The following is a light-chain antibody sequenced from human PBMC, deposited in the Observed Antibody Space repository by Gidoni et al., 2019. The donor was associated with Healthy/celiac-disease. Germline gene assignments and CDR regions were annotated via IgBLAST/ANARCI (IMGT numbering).Light chain of an antibody. J-gene: IGKJ3*01. CDR1: QSISSY. CDR3: QQSYSTIFT. V-gene: IGKV1-39*01. CDR2: AAS. Sequence: DRVTITCRSSQSISSYLNLYQQKPGKAPQLLIYAASSLQTGVPSRFRGSGAGTDLTLIISSLQAEDCATYYRQQSYSTIFTLGPGTKVDIK.